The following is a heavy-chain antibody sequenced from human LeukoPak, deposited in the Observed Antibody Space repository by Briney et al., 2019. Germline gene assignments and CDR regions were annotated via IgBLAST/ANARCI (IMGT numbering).Heavy chain of an antibody. V-gene: IGHV1-3*01. CDR3: ARERGYSYVYFDY. D-gene: IGHD5-18*01. Sequence: GASVKVSCKASGYTFTSYAMHWVRHAPGQRLEWMGWINAGNGNTKYSQKFQGRVTITRDTSASTAYMELSSLRSEDTAVYYCARERGYSYVYFDYWGQGTLVTVSS. J-gene: IGHJ4*02. CDR1: GYTFTSYA. CDR2: INAGNGNT.